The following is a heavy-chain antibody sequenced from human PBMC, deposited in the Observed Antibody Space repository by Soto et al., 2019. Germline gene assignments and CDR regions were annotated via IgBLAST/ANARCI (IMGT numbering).Heavy chain of an antibody. V-gene: IGHV3-53*01. Sequence: GGSLRLSCAASGLTVSNNYMSWVRQAPGKGLEWVSIIYSSGGTYYADSVKGGFTISRDHSMNTLSLQMNTLRVEDTAVYFCARGGVCSGGRCPLRGSFDYWGRGILVTVSS. CDR3: ARGGVCSGGRCPLRGSFDY. CDR2: IYSSGGT. J-gene: IGHJ4*02. CDR1: GLTVSNNY. D-gene: IGHD2-15*01.